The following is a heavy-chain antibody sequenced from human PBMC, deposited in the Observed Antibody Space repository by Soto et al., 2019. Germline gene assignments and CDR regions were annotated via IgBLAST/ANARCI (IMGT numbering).Heavy chain of an antibody. CDR2: IYYSGST. J-gene: IGHJ4*02. D-gene: IGHD2-2*01. V-gene: IGHV4-31*01. Sequence: QVQLQESGPGLVKPSQTLSLTCTVSGGSLSSGGYSWRWSRQHPGNGLEWSGYIYYSGSTYYNPSIRSPITTSVEPYINKCFLKLTTVTDMAKTVHHDASVPDSWGQGTLVTVSS. CDR3: ASVPDS. CDR1: GGSLSSGGYS.